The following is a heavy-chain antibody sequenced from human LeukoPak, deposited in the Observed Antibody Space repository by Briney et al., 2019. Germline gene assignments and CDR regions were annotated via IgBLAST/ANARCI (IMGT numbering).Heavy chain of an antibody. Sequence: GESLKISCKASGYSFTSYWIGWVRQLPGKGLEWMGIVYPDDSDTRYSPTFQGQVTISADKSISTAYLQWSSLKASDTAMYYCARYSSSRYGYYYYYYMDVWGKGTTVTVSS. D-gene: IGHD6-13*01. CDR3: ARYSSSRYGYYYYYYMDV. J-gene: IGHJ6*03. CDR1: GYSFTSYW. CDR2: VYPDDSDT. V-gene: IGHV5-51*01.